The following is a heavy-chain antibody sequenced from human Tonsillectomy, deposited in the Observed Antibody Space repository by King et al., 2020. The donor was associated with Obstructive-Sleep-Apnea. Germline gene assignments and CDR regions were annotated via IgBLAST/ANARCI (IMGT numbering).Heavy chain of an antibody. CDR3: ARDFDY. V-gene: IGHV3-30*14. CDR2: VSTDGRRQ. CDR1: GFTFSNFE. J-gene: IGHJ4*02. Sequence: VQLVESGGYVVRPGTSLTLSCIASGFTFSNFEIHWVREAPGKGLEWVTLVSTDGRRQYYADSVKGRFTISRDNSKNTVYLQMNNLRPDDTAMYYCARDFDYWGQGTLVTVSP.